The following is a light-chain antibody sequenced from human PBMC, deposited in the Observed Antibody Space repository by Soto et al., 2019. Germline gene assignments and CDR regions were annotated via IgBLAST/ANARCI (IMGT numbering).Light chain of an antibody. V-gene: IGKV3-15*01. CDR2: GAS. CDR1: QSVSGD. Sequence: EIVMTQSPVILSVSPGERATLSCRASQSVSGDLAWYQHRPGQAPRLLIYGASTRAAGITARFSGSGSGAAFTLTISSLQSDDFAFYYCQQYNDWPRTFGQGTKVDIK. J-gene: IGKJ1*01. CDR3: QQYNDWPRT.